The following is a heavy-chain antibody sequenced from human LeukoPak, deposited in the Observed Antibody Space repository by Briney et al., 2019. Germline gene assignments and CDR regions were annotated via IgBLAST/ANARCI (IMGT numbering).Heavy chain of an antibody. CDR2: ISSSGGGT. V-gene: IGHV3-23*01. CDR1: GYTFSSYA. D-gene: IGHD4-23*01. CDR3: AKSEIGGNGYFDH. Sequence: GSLRLSCAASGYTFSSYAMNWVRQAPGKGLEWVSTISSSGGGTNYADSVKGRFTIARDNSQNTLFLQMSSLRAGDTAVYCCAKSEIGGNGYFDHWGQGTLVTVSS. J-gene: IGHJ4*02.